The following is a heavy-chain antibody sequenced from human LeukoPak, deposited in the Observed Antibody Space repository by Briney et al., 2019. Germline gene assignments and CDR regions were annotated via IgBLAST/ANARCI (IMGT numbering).Heavy chain of an antibody. CDR1: GFSFSSYT. J-gene: IGHJ4*02. CDR2: ISRSSNYI. D-gene: IGHD1-26*01. Sequence: PGGSLRLSCAASGFSFSSYTMNWVRQAPGKGLEWVSCISRSSNYIYCADSVKGRFTISRDNAKKSLFLQMNSLRAEDTAVYYCARAKWDGFDYWGQGTLVTVSS. V-gene: IGHV3-21*01. CDR3: ARAKWDGFDY.